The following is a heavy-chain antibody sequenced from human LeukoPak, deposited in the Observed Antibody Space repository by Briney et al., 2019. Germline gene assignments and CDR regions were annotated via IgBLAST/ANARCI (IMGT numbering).Heavy chain of an antibody. J-gene: IGHJ3*02. CDR2: ISSDGNSE. CDR1: GFTFSSSV. CDR3: AREGHSSGHCGAFDI. V-gene: IGHV3-30*03. Sequence: GGSLKLSCAASGFTFSSSVMHWVRQAPGKRLEWMAGISSDGNSEHFVDSVKGRLTISRDNPNNTLYLQMNSLRLEDTAVYYCAREGHSSGHCGAFDIWGQGTMITVSS. D-gene: IGHD3-22*01.